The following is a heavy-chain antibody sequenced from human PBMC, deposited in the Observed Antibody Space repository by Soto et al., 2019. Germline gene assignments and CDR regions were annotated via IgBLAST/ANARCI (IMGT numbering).Heavy chain of an antibody. V-gene: IGHV4-61*01. D-gene: IGHD1-26*01. Sequence: SETLSLTCTFSCDSVSSDSYFWTWIRQPPGKGLEWIAYISYTGDTNYNPSLKSRVTISVDTSTNQFFLTLTSVTAADTAVYFCARIIVGVTVDLWGQGSLVTVSS. J-gene: IGHJ5*02. CDR2: ISYTGDT. CDR1: CDSVSSDSYF. CDR3: ARIIVGVTVDL.